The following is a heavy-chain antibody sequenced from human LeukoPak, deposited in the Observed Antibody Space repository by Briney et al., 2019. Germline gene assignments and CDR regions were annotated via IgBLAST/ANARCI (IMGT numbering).Heavy chain of an antibody. Sequence: GGSLRLSCAASGFTFSSYSMHWVRQAPGGGLEWLSSITRDSTYIKYADSVRGRITISRDNAKNSLYLDMASLRAEDTAMYYCGRDGVWFGEPTLDVWGQGAWVTVSS. CDR3: GRDGVWFGEPTLDV. CDR2: ITRDSTYI. CDR1: GFTFSSYS. J-gene: IGHJ6*02. V-gene: IGHV3-21*01. D-gene: IGHD3-10*01.